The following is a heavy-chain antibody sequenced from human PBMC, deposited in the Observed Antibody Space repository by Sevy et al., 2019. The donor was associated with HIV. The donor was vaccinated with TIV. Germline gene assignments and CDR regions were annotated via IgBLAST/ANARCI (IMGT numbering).Heavy chain of an antibody. V-gene: IGHV3-48*01. CDR2: ISSSSRTI. CDR1: GFTFSTHS. J-gene: IGHJ4*02. Sequence: GGSLRLSCAASGFTFSTHSMNWVRQAPGKGLEWVSYISSSSRTIFYADSVKGRFTISRDNAKKSLYLQMDSLTAEDTAVYYCARDEQTYGDYDYFDYWGQGTLVTVSS. CDR3: ARDEQTYGDYDYFDY. D-gene: IGHD4-17*01.